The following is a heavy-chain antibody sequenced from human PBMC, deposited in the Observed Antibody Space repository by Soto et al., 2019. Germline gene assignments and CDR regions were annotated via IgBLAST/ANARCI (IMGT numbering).Heavy chain of an antibody. V-gene: IGHV3-33*06. Sequence: QVQLVESGGGVVQPGTSLRLSCAVSGLTFRKSGMHWVRQAPGKGLEWVALILNDGVNKYYADSVKGRFIISRDNSKNTLSLQMNNLRVEDTAVYYCAKDGITWGFDYWGQGTLVTVSS. CDR2: ILNDGVNK. CDR1: GLTFRKSG. CDR3: AKDGITWGFDY. D-gene: IGHD3-10*01. J-gene: IGHJ4*02.